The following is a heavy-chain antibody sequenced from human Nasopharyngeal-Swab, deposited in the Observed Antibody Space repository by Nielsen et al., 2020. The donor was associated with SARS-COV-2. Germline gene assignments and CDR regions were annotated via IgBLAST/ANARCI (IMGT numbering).Heavy chain of an antibody. CDR2: ISYDGSNK. D-gene: IGHD3-22*01. CDR1: GFTFSSYG. V-gene: IGHV3-30*03. Sequence: GESLKISCAASGFTFSSYGMHWVRQAPGKGLEWVAVISYDGSNKYYADSVKGRFTISRDNSKNTLYLQMNSLRAEDTAVYYCARDIDSSGYSGYWYFDLWGRGTLVTVSS. CDR3: ARDIDSSGYSGYWYFDL. J-gene: IGHJ2*01.